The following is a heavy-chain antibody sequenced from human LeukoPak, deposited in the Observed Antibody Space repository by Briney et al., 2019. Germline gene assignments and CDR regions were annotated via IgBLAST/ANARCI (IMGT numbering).Heavy chain of an antibody. CDR1: GGSISGYY. J-gene: IGHJ6*02. V-gene: IGHV4-59*01. CDR3: ARVGGTNFYYYGLDV. Sequence: PSETLSLTCAVSGGSISGYYWSWIRQPPGKGLEWIGYIYDSGSTNYNPSLKSRVTISVDTSKNQFSLKPNSVTAADTAVYYCARVGGTNFYYYGLDVWGQGTTVTVSS. D-gene: IGHD3-3*01. CDR2: IYDSGST.